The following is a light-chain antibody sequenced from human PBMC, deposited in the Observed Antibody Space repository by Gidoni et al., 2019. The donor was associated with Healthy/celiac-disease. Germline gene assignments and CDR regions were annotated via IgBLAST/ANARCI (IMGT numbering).Light chain of an antibody. Sequence: EIVLTQTPGTLSLSPGERATLSCSASQSVSSSYLAWYQQNPGHAPRLLIYGASSRATGIPDRFSGSGSGTDFTLTISRLEPEDFAVYYCQQYGSSPETFGQGTKVEIK. J-gene: IGKJ1*01. CDR3: QQYGSSPET. CDR1: QSVSSSY. V-gene: IGKV3-20*01. CDR2: GAS.